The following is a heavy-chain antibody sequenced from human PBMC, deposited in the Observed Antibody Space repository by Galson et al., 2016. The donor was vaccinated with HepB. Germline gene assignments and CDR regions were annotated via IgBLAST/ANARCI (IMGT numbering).Heavy chain of an antibody. CDR2: VYYTGST. D-gene: IGHD5-12*01. J-gene: IGHJ4*02. CDR3: AREVASRFDY. CDR1: GDSISSYY. Sequence: SETLPLTCTVSGDSISSYYWTWIRQPPGKGLEWIGYVYYTGSTKYNPSLRSPVSISVDTSKNQFSLKLSSVTAADTAVYYCAREVASRFDYWGQGILVSVSS. V-gene: IGHV4-59*01.